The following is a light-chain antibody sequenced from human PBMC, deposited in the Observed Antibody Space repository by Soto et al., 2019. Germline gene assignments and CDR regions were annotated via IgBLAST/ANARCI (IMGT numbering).Light chain of an antibody. V-gene: IGKV3D-11*01. CDR1: QGVSSY. CDR2: DAS. CDR3: QQRSNPLT. Sequence: EIVLTQSPVTLSLSPGERATLSCRASQGVSSYLAWYQQKPGQAPRLLIYDASNRATGIPARFSGSGPGTDFTLTISSLEPEDFAVYYCQQRSNPLTFVGGTKVEIK. J-gene: IGKJ4*01.